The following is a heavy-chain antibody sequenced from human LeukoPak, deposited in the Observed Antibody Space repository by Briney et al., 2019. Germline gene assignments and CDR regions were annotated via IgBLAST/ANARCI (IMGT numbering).Heavy chain of an antibody. V-gene: IGHV3-23*01. CDR2: ISGSGDST. Sequence: GGSLTLSCAASGFTLSSYATSWVRQAPGKGLAWVSAISGSGDSTYYAASVKGRITISRDQSKNALYMQMNSLRAEETAIYYCARSIPYGTTWYGRSDYWGEGTLVTVSS. J-gene: IGHJ4*02. CDR1: GFTLSSYA. CDR3: ARSIPYGTTWYGRSDY. D-gene: IGHD6-13*01.